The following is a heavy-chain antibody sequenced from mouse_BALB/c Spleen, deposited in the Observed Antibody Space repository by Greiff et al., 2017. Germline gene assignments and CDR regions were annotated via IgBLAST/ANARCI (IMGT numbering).Heavy chain of an antibody. CDR2: ISSGSSTI. J-gene: IGHJ3*01. CDR1: GFTFSSFG. V-gene: IGHV5-17*02. D-gene: IGHD2-4*01. CDR3: ARSGDYDLFAY. Sequence: EVMLVESGGGLVQPGGSRKLSCAASGFTFSSFGMHWVRQAPEKGLEWVAYISSGSSTIYYADTVKGRFTISRDNPKNTLFLQMTSLRSEDTAMYYCARSGDYDLFAYWGQGTLVTVSA.